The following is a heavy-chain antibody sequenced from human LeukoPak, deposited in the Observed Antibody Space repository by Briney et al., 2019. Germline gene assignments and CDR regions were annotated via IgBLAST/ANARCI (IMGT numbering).Heavy chain of an antibody. J-gene: IGHJ4*02. Sequence: PARSLTLSCTASGFTFGDYAMSWVRQAPGKGLEWVGFIRSKVYGGTTEYAASVKGRFSISRDDSKSIAYLQMNSLKTEDTAVYYCNREDMYYDFWSGLDYWGQGTLVTVSS. CDR2: IRSKVYGGTT. D-gene: IGHD3-3*01. V-gene: IGHV3-49*04. CDR1: GFTFGDYA. CDR3: NREDMYYDFWSGLDY.